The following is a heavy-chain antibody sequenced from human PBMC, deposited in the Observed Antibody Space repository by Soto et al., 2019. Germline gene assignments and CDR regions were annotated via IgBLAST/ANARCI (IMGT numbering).Heavy chain of an antibody. Sequence: VQLVQSGAELKKPGSSVRVSCQASGVTFSSYSVNWVRQAPGQGLEWMGGVIPIFPTADHAQRFRGRVTITADKSSNTAYMELSSLRSDDSAVYYWAIRTSVFGVVAMGGLDVCGQGTTVTVSS. D-gene: IGHD3-3*01. CDR1: GVTFSSYS. V-gene: IGHV1-69*14. CDR2: VIPIFPTA. CDR3: AIRTSVFGVVAMGGLDV. J-gene: IGHJ6*01.